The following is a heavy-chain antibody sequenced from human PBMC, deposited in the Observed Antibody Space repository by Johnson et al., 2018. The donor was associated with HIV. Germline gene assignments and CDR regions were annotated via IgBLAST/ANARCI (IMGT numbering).Heavy chain of an antibody. Sequence: QVQLVESGGGVVQPGRSLRLSCAASGFTCSSYAMHWVRQAPGKGLEWVAVISYDGSNKYYADSVKGRFTISRDNSKNTLYLQMNSLRAEDTAVYYCAREATYYDYVWGSYAFDIWGQGTMVTVSS. CDR1: GFTCSSYA. CDR3: AREATYYDYVWGSYAFDI. D-gene: IGHD3-16*01. V-gene: IGHV3-30*14. CDR2: ISYDGSNK. J-gene: IGHJ3*02.